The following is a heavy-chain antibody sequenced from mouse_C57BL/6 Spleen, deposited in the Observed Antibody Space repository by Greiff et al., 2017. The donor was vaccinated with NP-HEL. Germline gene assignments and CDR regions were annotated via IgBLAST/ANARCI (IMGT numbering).Heavy chain of an antibody. D-gene: IGHD1-1*01. CDR1: GFTFSSYG. V-gene: IGHV5-6*01. CDR2: ISSGGSYY. Sequence: EVQLVESGGDLVKPGGSLKLSCAASGFTFSSYGMSWVRQTPDKRLEWVATISSGGSYYYYPDSVKGRFTISRDNAKNTLYLQMGSLKSEDTAMYYCARRGTTVVDYAMDYWGQGTSVTVSS. CDR3: ARRGTTVVDYAMDY. J-gene: IGHJ4*01.